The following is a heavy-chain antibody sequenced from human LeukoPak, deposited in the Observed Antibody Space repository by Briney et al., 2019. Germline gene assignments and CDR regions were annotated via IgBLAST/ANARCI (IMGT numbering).Heavy chain of an antibody. J-gene: IGHJ4*02. CDR2: TSSSDAGT. CDR1: GFTLSTYA. CDR3: AKAPVTSCRGAYCYPFDS. Sequence: AGGSLRLSCAASGFTLSTYAMNWVRQTPGKGLEWVAATSSSDAGTYHADSVRGRFTISRDNSKNTLYLQMNSLRAEDAAVYFCAKAPVTSCRGAYCYPFDSWGQGTLVTVSS. V-gene: IGHV3-23*01. D-gene: IGHD2-21*01.